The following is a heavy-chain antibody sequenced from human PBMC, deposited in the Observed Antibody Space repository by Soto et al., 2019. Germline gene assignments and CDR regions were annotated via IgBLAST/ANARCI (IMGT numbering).Heavy chain of an antibody. D-gene: IGHD2-2*01. Sequence: GXSXKVSFKASGYTXSSYGIRLVRQAPGQGLEWMGWISAYNGNTNYAQKLQVRVTMTTDTSTSTAYMELRSLRSDDTAVYYCARDIVVVPAALYFDYWGQGTLVTVSS. CDR3: ARDIVVVPAALYFDY. CDR1: GYTXSSYG. V-gene: IGHV1-18*01. J-gene: IGHJ4*02. CDR2: ISAYNGNT.